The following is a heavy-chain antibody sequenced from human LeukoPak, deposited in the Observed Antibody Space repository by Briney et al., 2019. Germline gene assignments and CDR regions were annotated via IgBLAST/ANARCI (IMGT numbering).Heavy chain of an antibody. D-gene: IGHD1-1*01. CDR1: GDSISSYY. Sequence: SETLSLTCTVSGDSISSYYWSWIRQPPGKGLECIWYIYYSGSTNYNPSLKSRVTISVDTSKNQFSLKLSSVTAADTAVYYCARDRTQLERWGYYYYGMDVWGKGTTVTVSS. J-gene: IGHJ6*04. V-gene: IGHV4-59*01. CDR2: IYYSGST. CDR3: ARDRTQLERWGYYYYGMDV.